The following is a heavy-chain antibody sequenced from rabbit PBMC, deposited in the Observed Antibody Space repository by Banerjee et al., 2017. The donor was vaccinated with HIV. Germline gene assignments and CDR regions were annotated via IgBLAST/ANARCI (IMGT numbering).Heavy chain of an antibody. CDR1: GFSFSSNYY. D-gene: IGHD2-1*01. CDR2: IYAGSSAST. CDR3: ARDRNGDNTYYLDL. V-gene: IGHV1S40*01. Sequence: QSLEESGGDLVKPGASLTLTCTASGFSFSSNYYMCWIRQAPGKGLEWIACIYAGSSASTYYASWAKGRFTISKTSSTTVTLQMTSLTAADTATYFCARDRNGDNTYYLDLWGPGTLVTVS. J-gene: IGHJ4*01.